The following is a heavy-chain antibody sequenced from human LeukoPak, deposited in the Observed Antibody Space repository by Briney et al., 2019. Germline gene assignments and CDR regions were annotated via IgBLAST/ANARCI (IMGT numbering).Heavy chain of an antibody. CDR2: IYYSGST. J-gene: IGHJ2*01. D-gene: IGHD6-13*01. Sequence: PSETLSLTCTVSGGSISSYYWSWIRQPPGKGLEWIGYIYYSGSTNYNPALKSRVTISVDTSKNQFSLKLSSVTAADTAVYYCARDGAAAGSYWYFDLWGRDTLVTVSS. CDR1: GGSISSYY. CDR3: ARDGAAAGSYWYFDL. V-gene: IGHV4-59*01.